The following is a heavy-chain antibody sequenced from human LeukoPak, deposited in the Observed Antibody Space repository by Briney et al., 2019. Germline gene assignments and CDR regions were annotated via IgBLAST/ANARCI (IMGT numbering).Heavy chain of an antibody. D-gene: IGHD3-3*01. CDR3: AINFWSGYRLDFFDY. V-gene: IGHV1-2*02. CDR1: GYTFTGYY. Sequence: GASVKVSCKASGYTFTGYYMHWVRQAPGQGLEWMGWINPNSDGTNYAQKFQGRVTVTRDTSISTAYMELSRLRSDDTAVYYCAINFWSGYRLDFFDYWGQGTLVTVSS. J-gene: IGHJ4*02. CDR2: INPNSDGT.